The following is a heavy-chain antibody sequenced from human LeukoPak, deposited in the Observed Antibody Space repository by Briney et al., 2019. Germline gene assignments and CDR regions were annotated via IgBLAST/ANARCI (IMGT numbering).Heavy chain of an antibody. CDR2: ISSSGSTI. CDR1: GFTFSSYG. Sequence: GGSLRLSCAASGFTFSSYGMHWVRQAPGKGLEWVSYISSSGSTIYYADSVKGRFTISRDNAKNSLYLQMNSLRAEDTAVYYCARLYDSSGYLDYWGQGTLVTVSS. J-gene: IGHJ4*02. CDR3: ARLYDSSGYLDY. D-gene: IGHD3-22*01. V-gene: IGHV3-48*04.